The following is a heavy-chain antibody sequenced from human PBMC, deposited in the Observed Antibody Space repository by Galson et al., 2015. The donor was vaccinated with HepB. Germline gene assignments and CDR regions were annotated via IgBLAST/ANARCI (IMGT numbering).Heavy chain of an antibody. Sequence: SLRLSCAASGFTFSSYSMNWVRQAPGKGLEWVSSISSSSSYIYYADSVKGRFTISRDNAKNSLYLQMNSLRAEDTAVYYCARDQGRIAVAGTIVHSIDYWGQGTLVTVSS. D-gene: IGHD6-19*01. CDR1: GFTFSSYS. CDR2: ISSSSSYI. CDR3: ARDQGRIAVAGTIVHSIDY. J-gene: IGHJ4*02. V-gene: IGHV3-21*01.